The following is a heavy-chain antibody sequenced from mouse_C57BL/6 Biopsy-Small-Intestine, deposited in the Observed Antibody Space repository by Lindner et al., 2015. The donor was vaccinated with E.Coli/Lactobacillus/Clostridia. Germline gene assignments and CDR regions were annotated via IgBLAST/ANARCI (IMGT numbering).Heavy chain of an antibody. Sequence: VQLQESGPELVKSGASVKISCKASGYSFTGNYMNWVKQGPEKSLEWIGEINPSTGSTTYNQKFRAKATLTVDKSSSTAYMQFKSLTSEDSAVYYCATREVYYFDYWGQGTTLTVSS. CDR2: INPSTGST. V-gene: IGHV1-42*01. J-gene: IGHJ2*01. CDR1: GYSFTGNY. CDR3: ATREVYYFDY.